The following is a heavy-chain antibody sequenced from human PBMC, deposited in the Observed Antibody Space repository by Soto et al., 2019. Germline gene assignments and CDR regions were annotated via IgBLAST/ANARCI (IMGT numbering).Heavy chain of an antibody. CDR2: IYYSGST. V-gene: IGHV4-39*01. CDR3: ARHLYSSSWYDY. CDR1: GGSISSSSYY. J-gene: IGHJ4*02. Sequence: QLQLQESGPGLVKPSETLSLTCTVSGGSISSSSYYWGWIRQPPGKGLEWIGSIYYSGSTYYNPSLKSRVTISVDTSKNQVSLKLSSVTAADTAVYYCARHLYSSSWYDYWGQGTLVTVSS. D-gene: IGHD6-13*01.